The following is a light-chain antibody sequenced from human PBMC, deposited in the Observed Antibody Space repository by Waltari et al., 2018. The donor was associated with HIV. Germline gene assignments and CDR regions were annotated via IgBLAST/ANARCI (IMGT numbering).Light chain of an antibody. Sequence: IVLTQSPGTLSLSPGERATLSCRASQSIRSSDLAWYQQKPGQAPRLLIYGASSGATGIPDRFSGSGSGTDFTLTISRLEPEDFAVYYCQQYGNSPLTFGGGTKVEIK. V-gene: IGKV3-20*01. CDR3: QQYGNSPLT. CDR1: QSIRSSD. CDR2: GAS. J-gene: IGKJ4*01.